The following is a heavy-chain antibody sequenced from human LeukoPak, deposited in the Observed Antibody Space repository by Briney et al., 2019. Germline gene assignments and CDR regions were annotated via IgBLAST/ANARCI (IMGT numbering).Heavy chain of an antibody. CDR2: INWNGGST. J-gene: IGHJ4*02. CDR1: GFTFGNAW. Sequence: PGGSLRLSCAASGFTFGNAWMTWVRQAPGKGLEWVSGINWNGGSTGYVDSVKGRFTISRDNAKNSLYLQMNSLRAEDTALYYCARDWFTRLGELSPDRAFDYWGQGTLVTVSS. V-gene: IGHV3-20*04. CDR3: ARDWFTRLGELSPDRAFDY. D-gene: IGHD3-16*02.